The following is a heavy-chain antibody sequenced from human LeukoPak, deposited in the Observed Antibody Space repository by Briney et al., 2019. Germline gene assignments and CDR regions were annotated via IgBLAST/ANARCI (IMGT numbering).Heavy chain of an antibody. Sequence: AGGSLRLSCAASGFTFRSYSMNWVRQAPGKGLEWVSHISSTTSTIYYADSVKGRFTISRDNAKNSLHLQMNSLRAEDTAVYYCARDGDYTGDYWGQGTLVTVSS. CDR3: ARDGDYTGDY. CDR2: ISSTTSTI. V-gene: IGHV3-48*01. D-gene: IGHD4-4*01. CDR1: GFTFRSYS. J-gene: IGHJ4*02.